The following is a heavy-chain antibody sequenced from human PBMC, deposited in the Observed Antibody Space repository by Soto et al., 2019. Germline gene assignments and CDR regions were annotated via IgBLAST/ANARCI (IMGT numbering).Heavy chain of an antibody. J-gene: IGHJ3*02. CDR1: GGTFSSYA. V-gene: IGHV1-69*04. CDR2: IIPILGIA. CDR3: ARRRRHDAFDI. Sequence: SVKVSCKASGGTFSSYAISWVRQAPGQGLEWMGRIIPILGIANYAQKFQGRVTITADKSTSTAYMELSSLRSEDTAVYYCARRRRHDAFDIWGQGTMVTVPS.